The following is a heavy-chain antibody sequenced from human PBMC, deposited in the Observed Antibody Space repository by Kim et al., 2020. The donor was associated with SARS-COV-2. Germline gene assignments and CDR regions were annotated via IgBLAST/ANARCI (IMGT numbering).Heavy chain of an antibody. CDR2: IYSGGST. D-gene: IGHD3-3*01. J-gene: IGHJ6*02. V-gene: IGHV3-53*04. CDR1: GFTVSSNY. CDR3: ARVEANYYYGMDV. Sequence: GGSLRLSCAASGFTVSSNYMSWVRQAPGKGLEWVSVIYSGGSTYYADSVKGRFTISRHNTKNKLYLQMNSLRAEDTAVYYCARVEANYYYGMDVCGQGTTVTVSS.